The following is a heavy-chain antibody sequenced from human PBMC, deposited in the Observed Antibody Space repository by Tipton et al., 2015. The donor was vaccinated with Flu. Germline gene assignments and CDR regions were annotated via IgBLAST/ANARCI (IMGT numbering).Heavy chain of an antibody. V-gene: IGHV4-34*01. J-gene: IGHJ4*02. CDR1: GGSFSGYY. CDR2: INHSGST. Sequence: TLSLTCAVYGGSFSGYYWSWIRRPPGKGLEWIGEINHSGSTNYNPSLKSRVTISVDTSKNQFSLKLSSVTAADTAVYYCARLRYSSGGAHWGQGTLVTVSS. D-gene: IGHD6-19*01. CDR3: ARLRYSSGGAH.